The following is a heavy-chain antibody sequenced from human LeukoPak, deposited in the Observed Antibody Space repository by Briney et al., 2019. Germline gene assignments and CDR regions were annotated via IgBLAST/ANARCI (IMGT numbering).Heavy chain of an antibody. CDR1: GLTFSSYS. CDR2: ISSSSSTI. Sequence: PGGSLRLSCAASGLTFSSYSMNWVRQAPGKGLEWVSYISSSSSTIYYADSVKGRFTISRDNAKNSLYLQMNSLRAEDTAVYYCARVFPKGMATNPWGQGTLVTVSS. V-gene: IGHV3-48*01. CDR3: ARVFPKGMATNP. D-gene: IGHD5-12*01. J-gene: IGHJ5*02.